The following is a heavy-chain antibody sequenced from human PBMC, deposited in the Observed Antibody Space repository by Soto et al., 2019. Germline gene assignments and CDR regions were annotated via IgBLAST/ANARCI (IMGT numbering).Heavy chain of an antibody. Sequence: GGSLRLSCAASGFTFSSYGMHWVRQAPGKGLEWVAVISYDGSKKYYADSVKGRFTISRDNSKNTLYLQMNSLRAEDTAVYYCAKDPEYCSSTSCYNYMDVWGKGTTVTVSS. CDR3: AKDPEYCSSTSCYNYMDV. J-gene: IGHJ6*03. V-gene: IGHV3-30*18. CDR1: GFTFSSYG. CDR2: ISYDGSKK. D-gene: IGHD2-2*02.